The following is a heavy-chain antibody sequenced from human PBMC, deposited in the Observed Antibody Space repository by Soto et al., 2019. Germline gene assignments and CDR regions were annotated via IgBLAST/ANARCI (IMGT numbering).Heavy chain of an antibody. D-gene: IGHD2-2*01. CDR2: FDPEDGET. CDR3: ALIYCSSTSCYVFWFDP. Sequence: GASVKVSCKVSGYTLTELSMHWVRQAPGKGLEWMGGFDPEDGETIYAQKFQGRVTMTEDTSTDTAYMELSSLRSEDTAVYYCALIYCSSTSCYVFWFDPWGQGTLVTVSS. V-gene: IGHV1-24*01. CDR1: GYTLTELS. J-gene: IGHJ5*02.